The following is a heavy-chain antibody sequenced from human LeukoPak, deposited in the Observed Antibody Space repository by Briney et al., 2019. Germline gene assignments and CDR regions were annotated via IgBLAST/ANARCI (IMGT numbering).Heavy chain of an antibody. Sequence: GGSLRLSCAASGFTFSSYEMNWVRQTPGKGLEWVAVISYDGSNKYYADSVKGRFTISRDNSKNTLYLQMNSLRAEDTAVYYCARGHIVVVTAHDYWGQGTLVTVSS. CDR1: GFTFSSYE. V-gene: IGHV3-30*03. CDR3: ARGHIVVVTAHDY. D-gene: IGHD2-21*02. J-gene: IGHJ4*02. CDR2: ISYDGSNK.